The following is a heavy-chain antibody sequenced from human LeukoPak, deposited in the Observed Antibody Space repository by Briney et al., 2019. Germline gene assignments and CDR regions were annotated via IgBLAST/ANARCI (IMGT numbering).Heavy chain of an antibody. CDR1: GFTFSSYG. CDR3: AKTSRPWLVEGSWFDP. V-gene: IGHV3-30*18. D-gene: IGHD6-19*01. CDR2: ISYDGSNK. Sequence: PGGSLRLSCAASGFTFSSYGMHWVRQAPGKGLEWVAVISYDGSNKYYADSVKGRFTISRDNSKNTLYLQMNSLRAEDTAVYHCAKTSRPWLVEGSWFDPWGQGTLVTVSS. J-gene: IGHJ5*02.